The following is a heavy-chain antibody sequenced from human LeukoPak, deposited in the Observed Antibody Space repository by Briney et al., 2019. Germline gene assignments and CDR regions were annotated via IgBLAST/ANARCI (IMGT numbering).Heavy chain of an antibody. J-gene: IGHJ3*02. V-gene: IGHV3-30*02. Sequence: GGSLRLSCAASGFTFSSYGMHWVRQAPGKGLEWVAFIRYDGSNKYYADSVKGRFTISRDNAKNSLYLQMNSLRAEDTAVYYCARDRDPGYNDSSGYRRVNAFDIWGQGTMVTVSS. CDR3: ARDRDPGYNDSSGYRRVNAFDI. D-gene: IGHD3-22*01. CDR1: GFTFSSYG. CDR2: IRYDGSNK.